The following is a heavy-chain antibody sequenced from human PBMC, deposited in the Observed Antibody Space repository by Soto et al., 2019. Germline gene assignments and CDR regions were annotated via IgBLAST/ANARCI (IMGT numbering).Heavy chain of an antibody. D-gene: IGHD2-15*01. CDR2: INPNSGGT. V-gene: IGHV1-2*02. CDR3: ARADIVVVVAARWIPDPWFDP. Sequence: QVQLVQSGAEVKKPGASVKVSCKASGYTFTGYYMHWVRQAPGQGLEWMGWINPNSGGTNYAQKFQRRVTMTRDTSIRTAYMELSRLRSDDTAVYYCARADIVVVVAARWIPDPWFDPWGQGTLVTVSS. J-gene: IGHJ5*02. CDR1: GYTFTGYY.